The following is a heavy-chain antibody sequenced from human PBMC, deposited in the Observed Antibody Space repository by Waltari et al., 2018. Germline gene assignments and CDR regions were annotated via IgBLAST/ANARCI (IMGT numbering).Heavy chain of an antibody. D-gene: IGHD2-15*01. J-gene: IGHJ5*02. V-gene: IGHV4-59*01. CDR3: AGTPGRGWFDP. CDR2: IYYSGST. Sequence: QLQLQESCPGLVQPSETLSLTCPFSCRSISSYYSSWIRQPPGKGLEWIGYIYYSGSTNYNPTLKSRVTISVDTSKNQFSPKLSSVTAADTAVYSCAGTPGRGWFDPWGQGTLVTVSS. CDR1: CRSISSYY.